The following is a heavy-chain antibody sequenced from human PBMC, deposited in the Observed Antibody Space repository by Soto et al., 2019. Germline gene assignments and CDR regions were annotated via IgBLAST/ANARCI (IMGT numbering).Heavy chain of an antibody. CDR1: GFSLTNGRMG. CDR2: FFSDAER. Sequence: QVTLKESGPVLVKPTETSTLTCSVSGFSLTNGRMGVSWIRQPPGKALEWHAHFFSDAERSYSTSMQSRLNMYKDSSGSQVVLTMTNMAPADTATYFCARMDGDYNYYGLDVWGHGIAVTVSS. V-gene: IGHV2-26*01. CDR3: ARMDGDYNYYGLDV. J-gene: IGHJ6*02. D-gene: IGHD4-17*01.